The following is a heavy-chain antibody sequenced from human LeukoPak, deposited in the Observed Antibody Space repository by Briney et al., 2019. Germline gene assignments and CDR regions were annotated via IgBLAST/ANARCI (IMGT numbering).Heavy chain of an antibody. J-gene: IGHJ4*02. D-gene: IGHD1/OR15-1a*01. CDR2: ITGNGDGT. CDR3: VKGGTATNILLDH. CDR1: GFTFSSYV. V-gene: IGHV3-23*01. Sequence: GGSLRLSCAASGFTFSSYVMTWVRQAPGMGLEWVSSITGNGDGTHYADSVKGRFTISRDSSKNTIYLQLNSLRADDTAVYYCVKGGTATNILLDHWGQGTLVTVSS.